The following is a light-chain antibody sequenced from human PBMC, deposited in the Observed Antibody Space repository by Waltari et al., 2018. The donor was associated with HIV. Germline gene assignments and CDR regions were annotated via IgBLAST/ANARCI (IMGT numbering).Light chain of an antibody. Sequence: QLVLTQSPSASASLGASVKLTCTLSSAHSIYAIAWPQQQPEQGPRYLMKLNSAGSHRKGDGIPDRFSGSASGAERYRTISNVQSEDEGTYYCQTWGAGIVVFGGGTRLSVL. CDR1: SAHSIYA. J-gene: IGLJ2*01. CDR3: QTWGAGIVV. CDR2: LNSAGSH. V-gene: IGLV4-69*01.